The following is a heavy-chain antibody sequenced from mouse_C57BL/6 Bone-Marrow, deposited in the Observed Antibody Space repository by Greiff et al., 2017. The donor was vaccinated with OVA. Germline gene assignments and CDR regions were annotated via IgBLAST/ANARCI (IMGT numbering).Heavy chain of an antibody. V-gene: IGHV14-4*01. J-gene: IGHJ4*01. D-gene: IGHD2-10*01. Sequence: EVQLQQSGAELVRPGASVKLSCTASGFTIKDDYMHWVKQRPEQGLEWIGWIDPENGDTEYASKFQGKATITADTSSNTAYLQLSSLTSEDTAVYYCTPYYYYAMDYWGQGTSVTVSA. CDR3: TPYYYYAMDY. CDR2: IDPENGDT. CDR1: GFTIKDDY.